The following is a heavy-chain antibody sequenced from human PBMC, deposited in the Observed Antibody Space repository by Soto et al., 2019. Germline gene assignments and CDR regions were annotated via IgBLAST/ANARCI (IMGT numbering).Heavy chain of an antibody. D-gene: IGHD3-22*01. V-gene: IGHV3-74*01. CDR3: ARDQGYYYDSSGYYTARDAFDI. CDR1: GFTFSSYW. Sequence: EVQLVESGEGLVQPGGSLRLSCAASGFTFSSYWMHWVRQAPGKGLVWVSRINSDGSSTSYADSVKGRFTISRDNAKNTLYLQMNSLRAEDTAVYYCARDQGYYYDSSGYYTARDAFDIWGQGTMVTVSS. J-gene: IGHJ3*02. CDR2: INSDGSST.